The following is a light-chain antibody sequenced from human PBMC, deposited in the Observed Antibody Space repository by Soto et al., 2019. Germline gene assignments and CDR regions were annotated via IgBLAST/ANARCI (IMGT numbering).Light chain of an antibody. Sequence: DLQMTQSPSSVSASVGDRVTITCRASQTLSNYLTWFQQKPGKAPKVLIYGASTLQSGVPSRFSGSGSGAEFTLTISNLQPEDSATYYCQQSFSPLLTFGGGTKVEIK. CDR3: QQSFSPLLT. J-gene: IGKJ4*01. V-gene: IGKV1-39*01. CDR2: GAS. CDR1: QTLSNY.